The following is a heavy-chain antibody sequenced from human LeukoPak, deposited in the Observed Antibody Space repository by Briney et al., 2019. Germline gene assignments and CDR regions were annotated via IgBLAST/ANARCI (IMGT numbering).Heavy chain of an antibody. D-gene: IGHD4-17*01. CDR2: ISSSGSTI. V-gene: IGHV3-48*03. J-gene: IGHJ4*02. CDR3: ARDRYGDYPH. CDR1: GFTFSSYE. Sequence: GGSLRLSCAASGFTFSSYEMNWVRQAPGKGLEWVSYISSSGSTIYYADSVKGRFTISRDNAKNSLYLQMNSLRAEDTAVYYCARDRYGDYPHWGQGTVVTVSS.